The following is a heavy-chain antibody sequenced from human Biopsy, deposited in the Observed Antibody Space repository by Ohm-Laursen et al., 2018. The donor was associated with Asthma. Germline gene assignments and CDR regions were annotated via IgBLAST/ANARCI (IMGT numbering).Heavy chain of an antibody. CDR2: MNSISGNT. V-gene: IGHV1-8*01. D-gene: IGHD2-15*01. CDR3: ARGMASGFCSDGSCYHLDD. CDR1: GYTFTSD. J-gene: IGHJ4*02. Sequence: GASVKVSCKASGYTFTSDINWVRQAPAQGLEWMGWMNSISGNTDYAQKLQGRVTMTRDTSISTAYMELSSLRSEDTAVYYCARGMASGFCSDGSCYHLDDWGQGTLVTVSS.